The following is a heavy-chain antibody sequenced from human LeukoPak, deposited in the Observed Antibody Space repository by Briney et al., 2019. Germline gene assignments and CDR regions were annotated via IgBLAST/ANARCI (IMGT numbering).Heavy chain of an antibody. V-gene: IGHV1-69*01. CDR1: GGTFSSYA. CDR3: ARGRPSYCSSTSCQGDYYYYTDV. D-gene: IGHD2-2*01. CDR2: IIPIFGTA. J-gene: IGHJ6*03. Sequence: SVKVSCKASGGTFSSYAISWVRQAPGQGLEWMGGIIPIFGTANYAQKLQGRVTITADESTSTAYMELSSLRSEDTAVYYCARGRPSYCSSTSCQGDYYYYTDVWGKGTTVTVSS.